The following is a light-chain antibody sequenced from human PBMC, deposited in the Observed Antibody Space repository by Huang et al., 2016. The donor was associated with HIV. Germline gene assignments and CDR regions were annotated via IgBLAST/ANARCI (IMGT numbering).Light chain of an antibody. CDR3: QQLDSYPLT. CDR2: AAS. CDR1: QGISSY. V-gene: IGKV1-9*01. Sequence: IQLTQSPSSLSASVGDRVTITCRASQGISSYLAWYQQKPGKAPKLLIYAASTLQSGGPSRFSGSGSGTDFTLTISSLQPEDFATYYCQQLDSYPLTFGGGTKVEI. J-gene: IGKJ4*01.